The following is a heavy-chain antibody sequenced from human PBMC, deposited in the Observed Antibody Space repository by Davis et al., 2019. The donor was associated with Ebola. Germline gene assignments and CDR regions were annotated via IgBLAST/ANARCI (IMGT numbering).Heavy chain of an antibody. Sequence: YHSGTRNYNPSLKSRVTISLDKSKNHFSLNLSSVTAADTAVYYCDREDLFGDDYWGQGTLVTVSS. D-gene: IGHD2-21*01. CDR2: YHSGTR. CDR3: DREDLFGDDY. J-gene: IGHJ4*02. V-gene: IGHV4-4*02.